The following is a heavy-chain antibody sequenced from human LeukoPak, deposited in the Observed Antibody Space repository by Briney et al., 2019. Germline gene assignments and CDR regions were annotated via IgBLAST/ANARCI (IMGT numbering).Heavy chain of an antibody. Sequence: ASVKVSCKASGGTFSSYTISWVRQAPGQGLEWMGRIIPILGIANYAQKFQGRVTITADKSTSTAYMELSSLRSEDTAVYYCARDWGHYYDSSGTTFDIWGQGTMVTVSS. V-gene: IGHV1-69*04. CDR2: IIPILGIA. J-gene: IGHJ3*02. D-gene: IGHD3-22*01. CDR3: ARDWGHYYDSSGTTFDI. CDR1: GGTFSSYT.